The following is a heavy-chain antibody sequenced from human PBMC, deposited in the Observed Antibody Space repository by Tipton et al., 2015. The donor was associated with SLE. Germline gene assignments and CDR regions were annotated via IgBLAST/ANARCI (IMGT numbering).Heavy chain of an antibody. Sequence: TLSLTCTVSGGSISSYYWSWIRQPPGKGLEWIGYIYYSGSTNYNPSLKSRATISVDTSKNQFSLKLSSVTAADTAVYYCAREGLGTSCYYYMDVWGKGTTVTVSS. CDR1: GGSISSYY. J-gene: IGHJ6*03. CDR3: AREGLGTSCYYYMDV. D-gene: IGHD7-27*01. V-gene: IGHV4-59*01. CDR2: IYYSGST.